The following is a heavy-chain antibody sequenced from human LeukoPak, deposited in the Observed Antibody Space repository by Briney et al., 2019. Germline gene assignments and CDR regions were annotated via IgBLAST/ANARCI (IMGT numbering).Heavy chain of an antibody. CDR1: GYTFTSYG. D-gene: IGHD5-24*01. Sequence: SVKVSCKASGYTFTSYGISWVRQAPGQGLEWMGGIIPIFGTANYAQQFQGRVTITTDESTSTAYMELSSLRSEDTAVYYCAIRDGYNDYWGQGTLVTVSS. CDR2: IIPIFGTA. CDR3: AIRDGYNDY. V-gene: IGHV1-69*05. J-gene: IGHJ4*02.